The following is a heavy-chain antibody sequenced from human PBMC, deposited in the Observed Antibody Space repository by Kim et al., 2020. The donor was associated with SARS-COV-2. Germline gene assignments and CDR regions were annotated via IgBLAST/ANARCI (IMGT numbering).Heavy chain of an antibody. CDR3: ARGNVYYGSGSKTPSDY. J-gene: IGHJ4*02. CDR2: MNPNSGNT. D-gene: IGHD3-10*01. CDR1: GYTFTSYD. Sequence: ASVKVSCKASGYTFTSYDINWVRQATGQGLEWMGWMNPNSGNTGYAQKFQGRVTMTRNTSISTAYMELSSLRSEDTAVYYCARGNVYYGSGSKTPSDYWGQGTLVTVSS. V-gene: IGHV1-8*01.